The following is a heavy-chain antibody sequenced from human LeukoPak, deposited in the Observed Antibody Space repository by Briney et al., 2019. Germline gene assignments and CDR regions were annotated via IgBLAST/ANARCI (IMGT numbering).Heavy chain of an antibody. J-gene: IGHJ3*01. V-gene: IGHV1-18*01. D-gene: IGHD3-16*01. Sequence: ASVKVSCKASGYTFSSYGINRVRQAPGQRLEWMGWFGTYNGDTNYAQKLKGRVILTADTLTSTAYMELRSLRSDDTATYYCAIGQGVITWGGADVYDVWGQGTMVIVSS. CDR1: GYTFSSYG. CDR2: FGTYNGDT. CDR3: AIGQGVITWGGADVYDV.